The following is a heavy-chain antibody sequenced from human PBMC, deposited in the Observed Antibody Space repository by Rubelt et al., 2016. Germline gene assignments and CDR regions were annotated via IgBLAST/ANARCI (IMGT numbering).Heavy chain of an antibody. CDR3: ARHQPTDYFDY. V-gene: IGHV4-34*01. CDR2: INHSGST. Sequence: EWIGEINHSGSTNYNPSLKSRVTISVDTSKNQFSLKLSSVTAADTAVYYCARHQPTDYFDYWGQGTLVTVSS. J-gene: IGHJ4*02.